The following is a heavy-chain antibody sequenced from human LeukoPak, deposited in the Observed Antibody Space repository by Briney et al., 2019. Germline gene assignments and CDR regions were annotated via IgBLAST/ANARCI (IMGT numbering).Heavy chain of an antibody. CDR3: ARGGPKHGYYYDSSGYSTADAFDI. V-gene: IGHV3-33*01. CDR1: GFTFSSYG. J-gene: IGHJ3*02. CDR2: IWYDGSNK. D-gene: IGHD3-22*01. Sequence: GGSLRLSCAASGFTFSSYGMHWVRQAPGKGLEWVAVIWYDGSNKYYADSVKGRFTISRDNSKNTLYLQMNSLRAEDTAVYYCARGGPKHGYYYDSSGYSTADAFDIWGQGTMVTVSS.